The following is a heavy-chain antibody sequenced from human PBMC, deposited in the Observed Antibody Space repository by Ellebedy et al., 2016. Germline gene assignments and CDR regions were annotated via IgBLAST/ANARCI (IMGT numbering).Heavy chain of an antibody. V-gene: IGHV5-10-1*01. J-gene: IGHJ5*01. CDR3: ARQGTVLRYFDWFDY. Sequence: GGSLRLXXKGSGYSFTSYWISWVRQMPGKGLEWMGRIDPSDSYTNYSPSFQGHVTISADKSISTAYLQWSSLKASDTAMYYCARQGTVLRYFDWFDYWGQGTLVTVSS. D-gene: IGHD3-9*01. CDR2: IDPSDSYT. CDR1: GYSFTSYW.